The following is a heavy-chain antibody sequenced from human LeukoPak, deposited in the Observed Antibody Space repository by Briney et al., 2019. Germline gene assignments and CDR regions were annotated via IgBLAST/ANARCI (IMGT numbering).Heavy chain of an antibody. CDR2: IDTSTTYM. CDR1: GFTFSSYG. J-gene: IGHJ2*01. CDR3: AREAGTGERWYFDL. V-gene: IGHV3-21*01. Sequence: GGSLRLSCAASGFTFSSYGMNWVRQAPGKGLEWVSSIDTSTTYMTYADSVKGRFTISRDNARNSLYLQMNSLRAEDTAVYYCAREAGTGERWYFDLWGRGTLVTVSS. D-gene: IGHD7-27*01.